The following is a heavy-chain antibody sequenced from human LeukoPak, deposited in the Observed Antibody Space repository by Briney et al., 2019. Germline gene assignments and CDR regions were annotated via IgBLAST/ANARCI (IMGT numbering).Heavy chain of an antibody. CDR2: IYYSGST. D-gene: IGHD3-10*01. Sequence: PSETLSLTCTVSGGSISSYYWSWIRQPPGKGLEWIGYIYYSGSTNYNPSLKSRVTISVDTSKNQFSLKLSSVTAADTAVYYCARGVTMVRGARWFDPWGQGTLVTVSS. CDR1: GGSISSYY. V-gene: IGHV4-59*01. CDR3: ARGVTMVRGARWFDP. J-gene: IGHJ5*02.